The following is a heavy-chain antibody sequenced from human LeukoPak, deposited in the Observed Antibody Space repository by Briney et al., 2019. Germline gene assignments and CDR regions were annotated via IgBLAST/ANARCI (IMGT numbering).Heavy chain of an antibody. J-gene: IGHJ5*02. V-gene: IGHV4-34*01. D-gene: IGHD3-9*01. CDR1: GGPFNGFY. CDR2: GDHTGGT. Sequence: SETLSLTCAVYGGPFNGFYWSWIRQTPGKGLEWIGEGDHTGGTKYNPSLKSRVTISADSSKNQFSLKLRSVTAADTAVYYCAKNGQTGFSFDPWGQGTLVTVPS. CDR3: AKNGQTGFSFDP.